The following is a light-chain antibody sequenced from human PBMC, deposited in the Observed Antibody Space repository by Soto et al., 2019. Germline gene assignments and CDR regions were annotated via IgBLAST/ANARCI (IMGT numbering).Light chain of an antibody. V-gene: IGLV2-18*02. CDR1: SSDVGSYNR. Sequence: QSVLTQPPSVSGSPGQSVTISCTGTSSDVGSYNRVSWYQQPPGTAPKLMIYEVSNRPSGVPDRFSGSKSGNTASLTISGLQAEDGADYYCSSYTSSSTYVFGTWTKGAVL. CDR2: EVS. J-gene: IGLJ1*01. CDR3: SSYTSSSTYV.